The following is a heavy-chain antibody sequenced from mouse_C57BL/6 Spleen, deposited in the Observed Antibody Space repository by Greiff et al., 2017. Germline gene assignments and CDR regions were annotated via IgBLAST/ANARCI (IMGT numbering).Heavy chain of an antibody. CDR1: GYTFTSYW. CDR3: ARHPYGSSSYAMDY. V-gene: IGHV1-69*01. J-gene: IGHJ4*01. D-gene: IGHD1-1*01. Sequence: QVQLKQPGAELVMPGASVKLSCKASGYTFTSYWMHWVKQRPGQGLEWIGEIDPSDSYTNYNQKFKGKSTLTVDKSSSTAYMQLSSLTSEDSAVYYCARHPYGSSSYAMDYWGQGTSVTVSS. CDR2: IDPSDSYT.